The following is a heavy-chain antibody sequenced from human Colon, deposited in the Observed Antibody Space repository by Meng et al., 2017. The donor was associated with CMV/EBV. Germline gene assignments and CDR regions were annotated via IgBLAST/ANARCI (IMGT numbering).Heavy chain of an antibody. CDR2: MSYDGSFI. Sequence: SYGLRWVRQAPGKGLEWVAVMSYDGSFIEYSDSVKGRFTISRDNSKNTLYLQMNSLRPEDTAIYYCAADGRSYYGSGTPLLYNWFDPWGQGTLVTVSS. D-gene: IGHD3-10*01. CDR3: AADGRSYYGSGTPLLYNWFDP. J-gene: IGHJ5*02. V-gene: IGHV3-30*19. CDR1: SYG.